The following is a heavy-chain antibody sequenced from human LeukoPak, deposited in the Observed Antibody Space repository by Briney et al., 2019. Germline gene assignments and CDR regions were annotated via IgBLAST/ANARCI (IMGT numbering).Heavy chain of an antibody. CDR3: ARQIGVSIDY. V-gene: IGHV3-30*02. J-gene: IGHJ4*02. D-gene: IGHD5/OR15-5a*01. CDR2: MRFDGSNE. Sequence: GGSLRLSCAASRFTFSNFDMHWVRRAPGKGLEWVTFMRFDGSNEYYAESVRGRFTISRDNSKNTLYLQMSSLRPEDTAVYYCARQIGVSIDYWGQGTLVTVSS. CDR1: RFTFSNFD.